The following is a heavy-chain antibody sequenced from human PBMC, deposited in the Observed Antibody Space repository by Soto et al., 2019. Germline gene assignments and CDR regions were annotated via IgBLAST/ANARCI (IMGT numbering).Heavy chain of an antibody. Sequence: GGSLRLSCAASGFTFSSYDMHWVRQATGKGLEWVSAIGTAGDTYYPGSVKGRFTISRENAKNSLYLQMNSLRAEDTAVYYCARALYSSSVWYFDYWGQGTLVPVSS. CDR2: IGTAGDT. CDR1: GFTFSSYD. D-gene: IGHD6-6*01. CDR3: ARALYSSSVWYFDY. V-gene: IGHV3-13*01. J-gene: IGHJ4*02.